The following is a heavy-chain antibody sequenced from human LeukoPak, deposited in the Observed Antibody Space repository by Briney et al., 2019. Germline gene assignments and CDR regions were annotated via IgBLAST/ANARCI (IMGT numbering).Heavy chain of an antibody. J-gene: IGHJ4*02. CDR3: ARDLIVGGTVILGY. CDR2: ISSSSSYI. Sequence: PGGSLRLSCAASGFTFSSYSMNWVRQAPGKGLEWVSSISSSSSYIYYADSVKGRFTISRDNAKNSLYLHMNSLRAEDTAVYYCARDLIVGGTVILGYWGQGTLVTVSS. V-gene: IGHV3-21*01. CDR1: GFTFSSYS. D-gene: IGHD1-26*01.